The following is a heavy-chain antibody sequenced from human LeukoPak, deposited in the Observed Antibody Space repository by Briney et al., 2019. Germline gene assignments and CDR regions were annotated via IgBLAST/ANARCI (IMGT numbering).Heavy chain of an antibody. CDR1: GFTFRSYA. CDR3: AKAVYGSGSVPAKFDP. CDR2: ISGSGGST. Sequence: PGGSLRLSCGASGFTFRSYAMSWVRQAPGKGLEWGSAISGSGGSTYYADSVKGRFTISRDNSKNTLYLQMNSLRAEDTAVYYCAKAVYGSGSVPAKFDPWGQGTLVTVSS. D-gene: IGHD3-10*01. J-gene: IGHJ5*02. V-gene: IGHV3-23*01.